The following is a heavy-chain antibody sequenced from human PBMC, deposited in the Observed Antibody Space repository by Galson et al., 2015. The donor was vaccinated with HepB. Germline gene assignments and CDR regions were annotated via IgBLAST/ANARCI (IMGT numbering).Heavy chain of an antibody. CDR2: TSDGGAGT. Sequence: SLRLSCAASGFTFSTYAMSWVRQAPGKGLEWISATSDGGAGTAYADSARGRFTISRDNSKNTLYLQLNSLRVEDTAIYYCAKPLYDNSGWIYYYGDWGQGTLVTVSS. CDR1: GFTFSTYA. CDR3: AKPLYDNSGWIYYYGD. D-gene: IGHD3-22*01. J-gene: IGHJ4*02. V-gene: IGHV3-23*01.